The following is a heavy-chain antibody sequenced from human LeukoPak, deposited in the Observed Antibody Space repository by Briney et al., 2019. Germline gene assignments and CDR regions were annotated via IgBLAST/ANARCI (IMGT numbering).Heavy chain of an antibody. CDR1: GFTFSSYS. D-gene: IGHD3-3*01. CDR2: ISSSSSYI. J-gene: IGHJ4*02. Sequence: GGSLRLSCAASGFTFSSYSMNWVRQAPGKGLEWVSSISSSSSYIYYADSVKGRFTISRDNAKNSLYLQMNSLRAEDTAVYYCARDPLPTIFRVVIFDYWGQGTLVTVSS. V-gene: IGHV3-21*01. CDR3: ARDPLPTIFRVVIFDY.